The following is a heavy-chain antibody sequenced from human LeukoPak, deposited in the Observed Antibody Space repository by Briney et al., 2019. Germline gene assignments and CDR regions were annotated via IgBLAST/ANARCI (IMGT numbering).Heavy chain of an antibody. CDR1: GGSISSSSYY. CDR3: ARERPHTYGYGDFDF. J-gene: IGHJ4*02. V-gene: IGHV4-39*07. Sequence: SETLSLTCTVSGGSISSSSYYWGWIRQPPGKGLEWIGSIYYSGSTYYNPSLKSRVTISVDTSKNQFSLKLTSLTAADTAVYYCARERPHTYGYGDFDFWGQGALVTVSS. D-gene: IGHD5-18*01. CDR2: IYYSGST.